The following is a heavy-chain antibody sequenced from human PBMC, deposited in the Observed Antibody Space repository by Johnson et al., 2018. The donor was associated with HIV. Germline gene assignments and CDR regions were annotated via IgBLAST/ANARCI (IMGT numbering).Heavy chain of an antibody. CDR2: IKQDGSEK. D-gene: IGHD5-12*01. CDR3: ARETIGWLRLTDDAFDI. J-gene: IGHJ3*02. CDR1: GFTFSSYW. Sequence: VQLVESGGGLVQPGGSLRLSCAASGFTFSSYWMSWVRQAPGKGLEWVANIKQDGSEKYYVDSVKGRFTISRDNAKNSLYLQMNSLRAEDTAVYYCARETIGWLRLTDDAFDIWGQGTMVTVSS. V-gene: IGHV3-7*01.